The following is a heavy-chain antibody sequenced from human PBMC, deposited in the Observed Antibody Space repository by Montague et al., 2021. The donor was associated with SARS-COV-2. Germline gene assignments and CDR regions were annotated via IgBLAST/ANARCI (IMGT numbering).Heavy chain of an antibody. CDR2: IYSGGST. D-gene: IGHD4-23*01. CDR3: ARDRMVGGNSGDSYYYYGMDV. J-gene: IGHJ6*02. Sequence: SLRLSCAASGFTVSSNYMSWVRQAPGKELEWVSVIYSGGSTYYADSVKGRFTISRHNSKNTLYLQMNSLRAEDTAVYYCARDRMVGGNSGDSYYYYGMDVWGQGTTVTVSS. V-gene: IGHV3-53*04. CDR1: GFTVSSNY.